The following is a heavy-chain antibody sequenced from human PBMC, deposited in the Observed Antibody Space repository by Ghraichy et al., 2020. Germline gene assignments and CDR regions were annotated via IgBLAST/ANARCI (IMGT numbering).Heavy chain of an antibody. Sequence: VSIISGAGGSTYYADSVKGRFTISRDNSKNSLYLQMNRLRTEDTALYYCASRGPDPQQLWSSFGYW. CDR3: ASRGPDPQQLWSSFGY. J-gene: IGHJ4*01. V-gene: IGHV3-43*02. D-gene: IGHD5-18*01. CDR2: ISGAGGST.